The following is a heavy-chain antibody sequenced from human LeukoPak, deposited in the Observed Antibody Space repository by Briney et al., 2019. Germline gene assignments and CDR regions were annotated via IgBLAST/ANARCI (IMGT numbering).Heavy chain of an antibody. J-gene: IGHJ6*02. V-gene: IGHV3-30-3*01. Sequence: GGSLRLSCAASGFTFSSYAMHWVRQAPGKGLEWVAVISYDGSNKYYADSVKGRFTISRDNSKNTLYLQMNSLRAEDTAVYHCARGQVDTDRLPYYYYGMDVWGQGTTVTVSS. D-gene: IGHD5-18*01. CDR2: ISYDGSNK. CDR1: GFTFSSYA. CDR3: ARGQVDTDRLPYYYYGMDV.